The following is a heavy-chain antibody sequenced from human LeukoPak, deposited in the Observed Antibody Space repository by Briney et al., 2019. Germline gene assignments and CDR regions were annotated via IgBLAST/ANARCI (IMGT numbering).Heavy chain of an antibody. V-gene: IGHV3-43*02. CDR1: GFTFVNYA. Sequence: GGSLRLSCAASGFTFVNYAMNWVRQVPGKVLEWASLISGDGSTTYYADSVKGRFTISRDNSKNSLYLQMNGLRTEDTAFYYCAKDISRHCASTSCYPLHWGQGTLVTVSS. J-gene: IGHJ4*02. CDR2: ISGDGSTT. D-gene: IGHD2-2*01. CDR3: AKDISRHCASTSCYPLH.